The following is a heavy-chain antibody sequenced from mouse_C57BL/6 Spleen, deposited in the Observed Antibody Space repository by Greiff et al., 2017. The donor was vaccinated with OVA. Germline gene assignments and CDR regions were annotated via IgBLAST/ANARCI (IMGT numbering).Heavy chain of an antibody. J-gene: IGHJ2*01. CDR3: ARGPIVTHYFDY. Sequence: QVQLKQSGPELVKPGASVKISCKASGYAFSSSWMNWVKQRPGKGLEWIGRIYPGDGDTNYNGKFKGKATLTADKSSSTAYMQLSSLTSEDSEVYFCARGPIVTHYFDYWGQGTTLTVSS. CDR2: IYPGDGDT. V-gene: IGHV1-82*01. D-gene: IGHD2-5*01. CDR1: GYAFSSSW.